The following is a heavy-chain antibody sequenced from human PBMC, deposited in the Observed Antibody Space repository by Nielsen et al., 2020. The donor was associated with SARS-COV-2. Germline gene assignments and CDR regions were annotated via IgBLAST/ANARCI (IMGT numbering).Heavy chain of an antibody. CDR2: ISDTPNAI. D-gene: IGHD3-3*01. V-gene: IGHV3-48*01. CDR1: GFTFSNAW. CDR3: ARDARRCLDYFLPNWFDL. Sequence: GGSLRLSCAASGFTFSNAWMNWVRQAPGKGLEWVSSISDTPNAIYYADSVKGRFTISRDNAKKSLYLQMNSLRVEDTAVYFCARDARRCLDYFLPNWFDLWGRGTLVTVSS. J-gene: IGHJ5*02.